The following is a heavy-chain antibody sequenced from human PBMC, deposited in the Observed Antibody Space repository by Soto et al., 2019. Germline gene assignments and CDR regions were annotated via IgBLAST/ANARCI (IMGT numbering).Heavy chain of an antibody. J-gene: IGHJ4*02. CDR2: IYYSGRT. V-gene: IGHV4-39*01. CDR3: ATHSDAEGIN. Sequence: QLQLQESGPGLVKPSETLSLTCTVSGGSISSTSYYWAWIRQPPGKGLEWIGSIYYSGRTYYNPSLKSRVTISVDTSKNQFSLKLSSVTAADTAVCYCATHSDAEGINWGQGTLVTVSS. CDR1: GGSISSTSYY.